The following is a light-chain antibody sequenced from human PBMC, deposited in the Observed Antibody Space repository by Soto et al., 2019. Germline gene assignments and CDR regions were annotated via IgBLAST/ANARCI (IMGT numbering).Light chain of an antibody. CDR3: QQLNSYPLT. CDR2: AAS. Sequence: DIQLTQSPSFLPASVGDRVTITCRASQGISNYLAWYQQQPGKAPGLLMYAASTLQRGVSSRFSGSGSGTEFTLTISNLQPEDFATYYCQQLNSYPLTFGGGTKVEIK. J-gene: IGKJ4*01. V-gene: IGKV1-9*01. CDR1: QGISNY.